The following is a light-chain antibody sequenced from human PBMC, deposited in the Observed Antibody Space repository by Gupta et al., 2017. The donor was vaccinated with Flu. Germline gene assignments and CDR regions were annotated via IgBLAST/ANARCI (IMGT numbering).Light chain of an antibody. CDR1: QSISKY. CDR2: RAS. V-gene: IGKV1-39*01. CDR3: LQSYSTPLLT. Sequence: DRVTITCRASQSISKYLNWYQKKPGEAPKLLVYRASSLQSGVPSRFSVSGSGTDFTLTISSLQPEDCATYFCLQSYSTPLLTFGPGTKVDIK. J-gene: IGKJ3*01.